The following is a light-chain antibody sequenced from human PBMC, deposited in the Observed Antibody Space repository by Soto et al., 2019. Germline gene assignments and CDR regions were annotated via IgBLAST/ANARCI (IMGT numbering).Light chain of an antibody. CDR3: QQLRMYPST. V-gene: IGKV3-11*01. CDR1: QSVSSY. Sequence: EIVLTDSPATLSLSRWEIATLSCRASQSVSSYLAWYQQKPGQAPRLLIYDASNRATGIPARFSGSGSGTDFALTITSLQAEDFATHYCQQLRMYPSTFGGGTKVDIK. CDR2: DAS. J-gene: IGKJ4*01.